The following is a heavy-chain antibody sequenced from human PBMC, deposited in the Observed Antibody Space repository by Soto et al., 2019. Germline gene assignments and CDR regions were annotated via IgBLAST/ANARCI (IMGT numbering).Heavy chain of an antibody. J-gene: IGHJ6*02. Sequence: QVQLVESGGGVVRPGRALRLSCAASGFTFSRHGMHWVRQAPGKGLEWVGVISFDGSNKYYGDSVRGRFTISRDNSENTLYLQMNSLRPEDTAVYYCAKDRLFGIAADASHYGMDVWGQGTTVIVSS. D-gene: IGHD6-13*01. CDR3: AKDRLFGIAADASHYGMDV. CDR2: ISFDGSNK. CDR1: GFTFSRHG. V-gene: IGHV3-30*18.